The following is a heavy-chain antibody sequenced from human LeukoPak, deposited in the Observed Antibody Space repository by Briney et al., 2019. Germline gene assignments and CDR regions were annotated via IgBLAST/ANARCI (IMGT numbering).Heavy chain of an antibody. Sequence: ASVKVSCKASGYTFTSYYMHWVRQAPGQGLEWMGMINPSGGSTSYAQKFQGRVTMTRDTSTSTVYMELSSLRSEDTAVYYCARSPKAGDSSGYYFPYDYWGQGTLVTVSS. CDR3: ARSPKAGDSSGYYFPYDY. J-gene: IGHJ4*02. CDR2: INPSGGST. D-gene: IGHD3-22*01. CDR1: GYTFTSYY. V-gene: IGHV1-46*01.